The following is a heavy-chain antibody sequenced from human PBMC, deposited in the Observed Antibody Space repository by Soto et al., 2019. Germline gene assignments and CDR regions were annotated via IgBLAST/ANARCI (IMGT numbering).Heavy chain of an antibody. CDR2: MNPNSGNT. D-gene: IGHD5-18*01. CDR3: ARRAMAMTDAFDI. Sequence: GVSVKVSCKASGYTFTSYDINWVQQATGQGLEWMGWMNPNSGNTGYAQKFQGRVTMTRNTSISTAYMELSSLRSEDTAVYYCARRAMAMTDAFDIWGQGTMVTVSS. V-gene: IGHV1-8*01. CDR1: GYTFTSYD. J-gene: IGHJ3*02.